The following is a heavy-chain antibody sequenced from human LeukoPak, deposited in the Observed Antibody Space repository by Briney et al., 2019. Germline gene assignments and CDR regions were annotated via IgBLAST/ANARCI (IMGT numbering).Heavy chain of an antibody. CDR3: ARDVAAARRGTTYYYYGMDV. CDR1: GFTFSSYA. V-gene: IGHV3-30-3*01. CDR2: ISYDGSNK. D-gene: IGHD6-13*01. Sequence: GSLRLSCAASGFTFSSYAMHWVRQAPGKGLEWVAVISYDGSNKYYADSVKGRFTISRDNSKNTLYLQMNSLRAEDTAAYYCARDVAAARRGTTYYYYGMDVWGQGTTVTVSS. J-gene: IGHJ6*02.